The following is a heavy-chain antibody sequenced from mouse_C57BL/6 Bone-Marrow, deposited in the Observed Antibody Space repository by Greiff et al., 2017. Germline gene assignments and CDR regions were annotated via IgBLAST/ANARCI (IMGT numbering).Heavy chain of an antibody. CDR2: IYPGSGNT. J-gene: IGHJ3*01. Sequence: QVQLQQSGAELVRPGASVKLSCKASGYTFTDYYINWVKQRPGQGLEWIARIYPGSGNTSYNEKFKGKATLTAEKSSITAYMQLSSLTSEDSAVYFCARRGGYDERLAYWGQGTLVTVPA. CDR3: ARRGGYDERLAY. D-gene: IGHD2-2*01. CDR1: GYTFTDYY. V-gene: IGHV1-76*01.